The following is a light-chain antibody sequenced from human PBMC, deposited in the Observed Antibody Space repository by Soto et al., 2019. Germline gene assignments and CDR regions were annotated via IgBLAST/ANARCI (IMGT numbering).Light chain of an antibody. CDR1: SSDIDAYNY. Sequence: QSALTQPASVSGSPGQSITISCTGTSSDIDAYNYVSWYQQHPGKAPKLMIYDVSNRPSGISNRFSGSKSGNAAFLTISGLQAEDEADYYCSSYSSSATPYVFGTGTKVTVL. J-gene: IGLJ1*01. CDR2: DVS. V-gene: IGLV2-14*01. CDR3: SSYSSSATPYV.